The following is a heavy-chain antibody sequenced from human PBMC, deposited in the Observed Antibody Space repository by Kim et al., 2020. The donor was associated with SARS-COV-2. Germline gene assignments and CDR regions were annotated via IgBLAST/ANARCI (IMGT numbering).Heavy chain of an antibody. CDR2: INHSGST. CDR1: GGSFSGYY. D-gene: IGHD3-9*01. CDR3: ARRGYYDILTGRIPFDY. V-gene: IGHV4-34*01. Sequence: SETLSLTCAVYGGSFSGYYWSWIRQPPGKGLEWIGEINHSGSTNYNPSLKSRVTISVDTSKNQFSLKLSSVTAADTAVYYCARRGYYDILTGRIPFDYWG. J-gene: IGHJ4*01.